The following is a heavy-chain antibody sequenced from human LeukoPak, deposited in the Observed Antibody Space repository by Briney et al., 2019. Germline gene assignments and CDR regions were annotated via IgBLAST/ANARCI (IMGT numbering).Heavy chain of an antibody. V-gene: IGHV3-23*01. J-gene: IGHJ4*02. CDR1: GFTFSSYA. D-gene: IGHD3-22*01. CDR2: ISGSGGSP. CDR3: AQSPTYYYDSSGYYYLTN. Sequence: PGGSLRLSCAASGFTFSSYAMSWVRQAPGKGLEWVSAISGSGGSPYYAASVKGRFTISRDNSKNTLYLQMNSLRAEDTAVYYCAQSPTYYYDSSGYYYLTNWGQGTLVTVSS.